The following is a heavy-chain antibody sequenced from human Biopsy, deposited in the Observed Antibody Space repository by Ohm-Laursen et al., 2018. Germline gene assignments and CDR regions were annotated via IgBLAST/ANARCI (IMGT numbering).Heavy chain of an antibody. D-gene: IGHD1-26*01. J-gene: IGHJ2*01. CDR1: GGSISSYC. V-gene: IGHV4-59*08. CDR2: IYYTGST. CDR3: ARHAPSYSGSYWRYFDL. Sequence: SQTLSLTCTVSGGSISSYCWSWIRQPPGKGPEWIGYIYYTGSTNYNPSLKSRVTISVDTSMNHLSLRLTSVTAADTAVYYCARHAPSYSGSYWRYFDLWGRGTLVTVSS.